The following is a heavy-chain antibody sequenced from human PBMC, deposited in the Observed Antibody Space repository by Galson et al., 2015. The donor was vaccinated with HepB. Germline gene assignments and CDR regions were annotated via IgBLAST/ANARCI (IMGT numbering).Heavy chain of an antibody. V-gene: IGHV5-51*01. Sequence: QSGAEVKKPGESLKISCQDSGYMSATSWIRWVRQMPGKGLEWMGIIYPGDSDTRYSPSFLGQVTISADKSIGTAYLQWSSLQASDTAMYYCARGLSPDYWGQGTLVTVSS. CDR3: ARGLSPDY. J-gene: IGHJ4*02. CDR2: IYPGDSDT. CDR1: GYMSATSW. D-gene: IGHD3/OR15-3a*01.